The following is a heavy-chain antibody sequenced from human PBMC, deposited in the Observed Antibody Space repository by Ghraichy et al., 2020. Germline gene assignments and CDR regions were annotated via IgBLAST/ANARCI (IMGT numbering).Heavy chain of an antibody. V-gene: IGHV1-69*13. D-gene: IGHD4-17*01. CDR2: IIPIFGTA. CDR1: GGTFSSYA. CDR3: ARGQGDYGDYVGDAFDI. Sequence: SVKVSCKASGGTFSSYAISWVRQAPGQGLEWMGGIIPIFGTANYAQKFQGRVTITADESTSTAYMELSSLRSEDTAVYYCARGQGDYGDYVGDAFDIWGQGTMVTVSS. J-gene: IGHJ3*02.